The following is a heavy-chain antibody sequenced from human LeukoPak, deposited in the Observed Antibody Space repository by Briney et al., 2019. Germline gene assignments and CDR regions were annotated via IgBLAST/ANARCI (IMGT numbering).Heavy chain of an antibody. V-gene: IGHV5-51*01. J-gene: IGHJ3*02. D-gene: IGHD2/OR15-2a*01. CDR2: IYPGDSDT. CDR1: GYSFNTYW. CDR3: ARLRYCNSMRCHNRPIDDFEI. Sequence: GESLKISCKGSGYSFNTYWIGWVRQMPGKGLEWMGIIYPGDSDTRYSPSFQGQVTISADKSISTAYLQWSSLKASDTAMFYCARLRYCNSMRCHNRPIDDFEIWGQGTMVTVSS.